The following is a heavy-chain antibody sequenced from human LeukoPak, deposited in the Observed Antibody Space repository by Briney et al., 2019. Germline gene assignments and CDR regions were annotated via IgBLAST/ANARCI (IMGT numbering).Heavy chain of an antibody. CDR3: AKKAVPAAHYYYYYYMDV. CDR2: ISYDGSNK. CDR1: GFTFSSYA. D-gene: IGHD2-2*01. V-gene: IGHV3-30-3*02. Sequence: GGSLRLSCAASGFTFSSYAMHWVRQAPGKGLEWVAVISYDGSNKYYADSVKGRFTISRDNSKNTLYLQMNSLRAEDTAVYYCAKKAVPAAHYYYYYYMDVWGKGTTVTVSS. J-gene: IGHJ6*03.